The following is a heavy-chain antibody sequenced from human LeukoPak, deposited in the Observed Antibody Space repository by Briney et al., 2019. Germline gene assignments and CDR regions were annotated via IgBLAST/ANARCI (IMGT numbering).Heavy chain of an antibody. D-gene: IGHD4-23*01. CDR2: ISGSGGST. Sequence: HPGETLRLSCAASGFTFSSYAMSWVRQAPGKGLEWVSAISGSGGSTYYADSVKGRFTISRDNSKNTLYLQMNSLRAEDTAVYYCARGLGGWLRWYDTFDYWGQGTLVTVSS. J-gene: IGHJ4*02. CDR1: GFTFSSYA. CDR3: ARGLGGWLRWYDTFDY. V-gene: IGHV3-23*01.